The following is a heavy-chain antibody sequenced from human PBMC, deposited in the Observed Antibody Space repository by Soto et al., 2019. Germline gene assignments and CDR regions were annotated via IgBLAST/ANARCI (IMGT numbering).Heavy chain of an antibody. CDR2: IWYAGSIK. J-gene: IGHJ6*02. D-gene: IGHD3-22*01. V-gene: IGHV3-33*01. CDR3: ARVSSDYYGMDV. CDR1: ESMFGSYG. Sequence: QVQLVESGGGVVQPGRSLRLSCVASESMFGSYGMYWVRQAPGKGLEWVAVIWYAGSIKHYADSVKGRFTISRDNSKNTLQLQMNSLRAEDTAVYYCARVSSDYYGMDVWGQGTAVIVSS.